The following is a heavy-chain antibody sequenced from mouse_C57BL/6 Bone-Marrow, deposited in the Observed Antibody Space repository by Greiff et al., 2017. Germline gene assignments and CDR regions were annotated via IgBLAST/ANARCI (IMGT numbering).Heavy chain of an antibody. D-gene: IGHD4-1*01. V-gene: IGHV5-4*01. J-gene: IGHJ2*01. Sequence: DVQLVESGGGLVKPGGSLKLSCAASGFTFSSYAMSWVRQTPEKRLEWVATISDGGSYTYYPDNVKGRFTISRDNAKNNLYLQMSHLKSEDTAMYYCAKLGLDYWGQGTTLTVSS. CDR2: ISDGGSYT. CDR3: AKLGLDY. CDR1: GFTFSSYA.